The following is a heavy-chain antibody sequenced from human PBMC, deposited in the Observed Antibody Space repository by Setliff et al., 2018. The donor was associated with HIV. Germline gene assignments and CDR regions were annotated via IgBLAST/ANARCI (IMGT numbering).Heavy chain of an antibody. CDR2: INTYNGNT. J-gene: IGHJ3*02. CDR3: ARDVDYTDAFDI. Sequence: ASVKVSCKASGYTFINYGINWLRQAPGQGLEWMGWINTYNGNTKYGQKFQGSVTMTTDTSTSTVYMELRSLRPDDTAVYFCARDVDYTDAFDIWGQGTKVTVSS. D-gene: IGHD4-4*01. CDR1: GYTFINYG. V-gene: IGHV1-18*04.